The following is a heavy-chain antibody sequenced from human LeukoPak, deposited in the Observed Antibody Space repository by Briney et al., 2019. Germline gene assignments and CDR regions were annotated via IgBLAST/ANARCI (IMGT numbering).Heavy chain of an antibody. CDR2: ISASGGT. Sequence: PGTLSLTCTVSGGSIRTYYWSWVRQSPGQGLEGIADISASGGTNSTPSLESRVTVSIDSSENQFSLKLSSVTAADTAVFYCARSPHNSAWYEKWFDLWGQGTLVTVSS. V-gene: IGHV4-4*08. D-gene: IGHD6-19*01. CDR3: ARSPHNSAWYEKWFDL. CDR1: GGSIRTYY. J-gene: IGHJ5*02.